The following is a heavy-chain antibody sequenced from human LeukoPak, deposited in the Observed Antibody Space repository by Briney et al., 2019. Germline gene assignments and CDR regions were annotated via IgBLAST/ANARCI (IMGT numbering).Heavy chain of an antibody. J-gene: IGHJ4*02. V-gene: IGHV4-34*01. Sequence: SETLSLTCAVYGGSFSGYYWSWIRQPPGKGLEWIGEINHSGSTNYNPSLKSRVTISVDTSKNQFSLKLSSVTAADTAVYYCARGGTLAYYYDSSVYFTLDYWGQGTLVTVSS. D-gene: IGHD3-22*01. CDR1: GGSFSGYY. CDR3: ARGGTLAYYYDSSVYFTLDY. CDR2: INHSGST.